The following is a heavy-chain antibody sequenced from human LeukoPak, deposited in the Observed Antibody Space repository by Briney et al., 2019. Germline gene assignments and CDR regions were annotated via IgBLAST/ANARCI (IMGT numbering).Heavy chain of an antibody. J-gene: IGHJ4*02. D-gene: IGHD5-24*01. CDR2: IYYSGST. V-gene: IGHV4-61*01. Sequence: SETLSLTCTVSGDSVSSGSYYWSWIRQPPGKGLEWIGYIYYSGSTNYNPSLKSRVTISVDTSKNQFSLKLSSVTAADTAVYYCARDFNGRDGHSFDYWGQGTLVTVSS. CDR1: GDSVSSGSYY. CDR3: ARDFNGRDGHSFDY.